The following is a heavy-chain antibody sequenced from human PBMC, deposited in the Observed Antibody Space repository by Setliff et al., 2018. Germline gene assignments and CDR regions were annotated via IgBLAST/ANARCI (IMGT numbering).Heavy chain of an antibody. V-gene: IGHV1-69*05. J-gene: IGHJ3*01. CDR2: IVPIYGPA. CDR1: GGSFRNSG. D-gene: IGHD2-15*01. CDR3: AKASVWVVDANCGSFDV. Sequence: ASVKVSCKASGGSFRNSGSGWVRQAPGQGPEWIGGIVPIYGPAKYAQKFQGRVEITTDESTNTAYMELSSLTSDDTATYYCAKASVWVVDANCGSFDVWGQGTVVTVSS.